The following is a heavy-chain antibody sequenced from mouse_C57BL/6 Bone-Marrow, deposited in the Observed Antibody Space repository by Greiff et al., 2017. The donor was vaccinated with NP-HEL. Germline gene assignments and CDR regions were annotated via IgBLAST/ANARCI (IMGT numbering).Heavy chain of an antibody. D-gene: IGHD2-4*01. J-gene: IGHJ3*01. V-gene: IGHV1-63*01. CDR2: IYPGGGYT. CDR3: ARCDYSGWFAY. Sequence: QVQLQQSGAELVRPGTSVKLSCKASGYTFTNYWIGWAKQRPGHGLEWIGDIYPGGGYTNYNEKFKGKATLTADKSSSTAYMQFSSLASEDSAIYYCARCDYSGWFAYWGQGTLVTVSA. CDR1: GYTFTNYW.